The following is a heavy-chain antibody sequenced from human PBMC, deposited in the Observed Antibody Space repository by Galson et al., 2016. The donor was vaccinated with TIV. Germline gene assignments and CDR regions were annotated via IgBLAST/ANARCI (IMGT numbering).Heavy chain of an antibody. CDR1: GYTSNTYD. Sequence: SCKASGYTSNTYDINWVRQATGQGLEWMGWMNANSGNRGYAPKFQGRLTLTRDTSRGTAYMELSSLRSEDTAVYYCASAGPSDSGDYGKFWGQGTLVTVSS. V-gene: IGHV1-8*02. CDR3: ASAGPSDSGDYGKF. D-gene: IGHD4-17*01. CDR2: MNANSGNR. J-gene: IGHJ4*02.